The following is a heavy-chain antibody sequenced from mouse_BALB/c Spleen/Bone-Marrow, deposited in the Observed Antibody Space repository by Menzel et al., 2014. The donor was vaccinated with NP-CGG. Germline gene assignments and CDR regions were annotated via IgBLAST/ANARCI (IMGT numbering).Heavy chain of an antibody. CDR1: GFNIKDTY. CDR2: IDPANGNT. V-gene: IGHV14-3*02. D-gene: IGHD2-4*01. CDR3: ARYDYGVYFDY. Sequence: EVQVVESGAELVKPGASVKLSCTASGFNIKDTYMHWVKRRPEQGLEWIGRIDPANGNTKYDPKFQGKATITADTSSNTAYLQLSSLTSEDTAVYYCARYDYGVYFDYWGQGTTLTVSS. J-gene: IGHJ2*01.